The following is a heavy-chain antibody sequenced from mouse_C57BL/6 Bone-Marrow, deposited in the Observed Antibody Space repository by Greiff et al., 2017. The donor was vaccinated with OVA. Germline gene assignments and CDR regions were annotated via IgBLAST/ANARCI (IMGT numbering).Heavy chain of an antibody. Sequence: EVQRVESGEGLVKPGGSLKLSCAASGFTFSSYAMSWVRQTPEKRLEWVAYISSGGDYIYYADTVKGRFTISRDNARNTLYLQMSSLKSEDTAMYYCTRLLGAWFAYWGQGTLVTVSA. CDR2: ISSGGDYI. CDR1: GFTFSSYA. CDR3: TRLLGAWFAY. J-gene: IGHJ3*01. D-gene: IGHD2-12*01. V-gene: IGHV5-9-1*02.